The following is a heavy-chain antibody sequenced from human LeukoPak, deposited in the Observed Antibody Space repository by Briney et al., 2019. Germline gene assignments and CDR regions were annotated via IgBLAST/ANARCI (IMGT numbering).Heavy chain of an antibody. CDR1: GFTFSSYA. CDR3: ATFGPSTVTTLSYYYGMDV. V-gene: IGHV3-23*01. CDR2: ISGSGGTT. J-gene: IGHJ6*02. D-gene: IGHD4-17*01. Sequence: QSGGSLRLSCAVSGFTFSSYAMSWVRQAPGKGLEWVTGISGSGGTTHYTDSVKGRFTISRDNSKNMVYLQMNSLRAEDTAVYYCATFGPSTVTTLSYYYGMDVWGQGTTVTVSS.